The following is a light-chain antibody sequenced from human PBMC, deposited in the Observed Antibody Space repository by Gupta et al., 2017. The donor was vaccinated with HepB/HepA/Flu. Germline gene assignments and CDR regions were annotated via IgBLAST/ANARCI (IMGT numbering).Light chain of an antibody. V-gene: IGKV2-24*01. Sequence: DIVMTQTPLSSPVTLGQPASISCRSSQSLVHSDGKTYLSWIQQRPGQPPRLLIDKISNRGSGVPDRFSGSGAGTDFTLKISRVEAEDVGVYYCRQAKQFPSTFGQGTTLDIK. J-gene: IGKJ2*01. CDR3: RQAKQFPST. CDR2: KIS. CDR1: QSLVHSDGKTY.